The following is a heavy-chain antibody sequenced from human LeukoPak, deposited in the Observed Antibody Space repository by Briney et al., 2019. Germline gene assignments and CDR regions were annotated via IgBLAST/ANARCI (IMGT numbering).Heavy chain of an antibody. Sequence: PSETLSLTCAVYGGSFSGYYWSWIRQPPGKGLEWIGEINHSGSTNYNPSLKGRVTISVDTSKNQFSLKLSSVTAADTAVYYCARVLTPGYSYGYDYWGQGTLVTVSS. D-gene: IGHD5-18*01. V-gene: IGHV4-34*01. J-gene: IGHJ4*02. CDR1: GGSFSGYY. CDR3: ARVLTPGYSYGYDY. CDR2: INHSGST.